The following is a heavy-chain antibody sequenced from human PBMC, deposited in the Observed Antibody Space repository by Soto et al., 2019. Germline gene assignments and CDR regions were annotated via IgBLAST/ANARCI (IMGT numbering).Heavy chain of an antibody. J-gene: IGHJ4*02. CDR3: ARGRYGDY. Sequence: QVHLVQSGAEVKKPGASVKVSCKGSGYAFTTYGITWVRQAPGQGLAWMGWISAHNGNTNYAQKLEGGVAVTRVTSTSTAYMELRSLRSDDTAVYYCARGRYGDYWGQGALVTVSS. V-gene: IGHV1-18*01. D-gene: IGHD1-1*01. CDR1: GYAFTTYG. CDR2: ISAHNGNT.